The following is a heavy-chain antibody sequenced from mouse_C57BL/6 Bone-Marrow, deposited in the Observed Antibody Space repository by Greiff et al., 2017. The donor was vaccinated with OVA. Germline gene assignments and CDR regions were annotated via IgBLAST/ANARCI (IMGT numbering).Heavy chain of an antibody. D-gene: IGHD1-2*01. Sequence: EVHLVDSGEGLVKPGGSLKLSCAASGFTFSSYAMSWVRQTPEKRLEWVAYISSGGDYIYYADTVKGRFTISRDNARNTLYLQMSSRKSEDTAMYYCTRLLVAMDCWGQGTSVTVSS. CDR3: TRLLVAMDC. J-gene: IGHJ4*01. CDR1: GFTFSSYA. CDR2: ISSGGDYI. V-gene: IGHV5-9-1*02.